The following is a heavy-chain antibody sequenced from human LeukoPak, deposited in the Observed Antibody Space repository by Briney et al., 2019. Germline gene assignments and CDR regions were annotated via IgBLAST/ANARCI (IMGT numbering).Heavy chain of an antibody. D-gene: IGHD6-19*01. CDR2: IYTSGST. CDR1: GGSISSYY. J-gene: IGHJ6*03. Sequence: PSETLCLTCTVSGGSISSYYWSWIRQPPGKGLEWIGYIYTSGSTNYNPSLKSRVTISVDTSKNHCSLKLSAVTAADTAVYYCARQGRGTAVVGTGYYMDVWGKGTTVTVSS. CDR3: ARQGRGTAVVGTGYYMDV. V-gene: IGHV4-4*09.